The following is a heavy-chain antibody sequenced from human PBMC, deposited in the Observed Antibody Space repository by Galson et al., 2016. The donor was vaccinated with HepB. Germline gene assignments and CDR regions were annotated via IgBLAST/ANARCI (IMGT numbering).Heavy chain of an antibody. J-gene: IGHJ5*02. V-gene: IGHV3-21*01. CDR3: VREERVIFGDWFDP. CDR1: GFTFPFYT. Sequence: SLRLSCAASGFTFPFYTMNWVRQAPGKGLEWVSLISGKGNYMSYADSLEGRFTISRDNAKSMVYLQMNSLRVEDTAVYYCVREERVIFGDWFDPWGQGTLVTVSA. D-gene: IGHD3-16*02. CDR2: ISGKGNYM.